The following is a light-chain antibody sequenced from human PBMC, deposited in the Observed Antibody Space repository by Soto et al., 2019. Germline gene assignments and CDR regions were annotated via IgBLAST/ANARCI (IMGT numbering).Light chain of an antibody. CDR1: QSVTSNY. J-gene: IGKJ5*01. Sequence: EIVLTQSPATLSLSPGERATLSCGASQSVTSNYLAWYQQKPGQAPRLLIYDASNRATGIPARFSGSGSGTDFTPTISSLEPQDFAVYYGQQRSNWPLITFGQGTRVEIK. CDR3: QQRSNWPLIT. CDR2: DAS. V-gene: IGKV3-11*01.